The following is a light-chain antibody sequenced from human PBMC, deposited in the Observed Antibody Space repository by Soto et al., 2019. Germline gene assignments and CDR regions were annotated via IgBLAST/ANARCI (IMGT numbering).Light chain of an antibody. CDR3: LQDNNYPLT. J-gene: IGKJ4*01. CDR1: QDIRSD. Sequence: AIQMTQFPSSLSASVGDRVTITCRASQDIRSDLGWYQQRPGKAPNLLIYAASNLQSGVPSRFSGSGAGTDFTLTTSSLQPEDFATYHCLQDNNYPLTFGGGTKVEIK. CDR2: AAS. V-gene: IGKV1-6*01.